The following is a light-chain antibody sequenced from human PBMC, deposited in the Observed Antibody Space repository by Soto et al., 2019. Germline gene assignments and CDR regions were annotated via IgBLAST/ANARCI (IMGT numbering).Light chain of an antibody. Sequence: EIVLTQSPATLSLSPGKRATLSCRASQSVRSFLAWYQQKPGQAPRLLIYDASNRATGIPARFSGSGSGTDFTLTISNLEPEDFAVYYCQQRSNWPLTFGGGTKVDIK. J-gene: IGKJ4*01. CDR1: QSVRSF. CDR2: DAS. V-gene: IGKV3-11*01. CDR3: QQRSNWPLT.